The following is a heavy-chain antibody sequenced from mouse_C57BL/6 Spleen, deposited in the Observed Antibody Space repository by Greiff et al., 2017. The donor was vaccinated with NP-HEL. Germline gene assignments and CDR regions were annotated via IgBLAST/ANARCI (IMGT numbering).Heavy chain of an antibody. CDR3: ASNGYFYFDY. J-gene: IGHJ2*01. V-gene: IGHV5-6*01. CDR1: GFTFSSYG. Sequence: EVQGVESGGDLVKPGGSLKLSCAASGFTFSSYGMSWVRQTPDKRLEWVATISSGGSYPYYPASVKGRFTISRDNAKNTLYLQMSSLKSEDTAMYYCASNGYFYFDYWGQGTTLTVSS. CDR2: ISSGGSYP. D-gene: IGHD2-3*01.